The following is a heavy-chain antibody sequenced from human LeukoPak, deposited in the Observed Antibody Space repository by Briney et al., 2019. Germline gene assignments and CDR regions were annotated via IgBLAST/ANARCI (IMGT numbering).Heavy chain of an antibody. Sequence: PSETLSLTCTVSGYSISSGYYWGWIRQPPGKGLEWIGSVYHSGSTYYNPSLKSRVTISVDTSKNQFSLKLSSVTAADTAVYYCARHIVATIGFDYWGQGTLVTVSS. D-gene: IGHD5-12*01. CDR2: VYHSGST. V-gene: IGHV4-38-2*02. J-gene: IGHJ4*02. CDR1: GYSISSGYY. CDR3: ARHIVATIGFDY.